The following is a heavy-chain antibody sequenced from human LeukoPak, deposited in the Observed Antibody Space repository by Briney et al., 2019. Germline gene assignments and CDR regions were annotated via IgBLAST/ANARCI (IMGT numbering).Heavy chain of an antibody. Sequence: GGSLRLSCAASGFTFSSYAMSWVRQAPGKGMEWVSGFSGSDGSTFYADSVKGRFTISRDNSKNTLYLQMNSLRAEDTAIYYCAKGGIYFHDPLDYWGQGTLVTVSS. J-gene: IGHJ4*02. CDR3: AKGGIYFHDPLDY. V-gene: IGHV3-23*01. CDR2: FSGSDGST. D-gene: IGHD2-21*01. CDR1: GFTFSSYA.